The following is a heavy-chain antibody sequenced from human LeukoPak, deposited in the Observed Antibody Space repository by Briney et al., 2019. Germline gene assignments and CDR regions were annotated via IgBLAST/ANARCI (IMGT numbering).Heavy chain of an antibody. CDR2: INPNSGGT. J-gene: IGHJ5*02. CDR1: GYTFTGYY. D-gene: IGHD2-21*02. CDR3: ARTEWVGTYWFDP. V-gene: IGHV1-2*02. Sequence: ASVKVSCKASGYTFTGYYMHWVRQAPGQGLEWMGWINPNSGGTNYAQKFQGRVTMTRDTSISTAYMELSRLRSDDTAVYYCARTEWVGTYWFDPWGQGTLVTVSS.